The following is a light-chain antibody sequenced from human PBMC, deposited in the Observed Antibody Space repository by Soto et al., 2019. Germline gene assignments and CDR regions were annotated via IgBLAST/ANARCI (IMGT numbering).Light chain of an antibody. CDR2: AAS. V-gene: IGKV3-15*01. CDR1: QRIARN. CDR3: QQSNNWPFT. J-gene: IGKJ3*01. Sequence: EVVMTQSPATLSVSPGERATLSCRASQRIARNLAWYQQKPGQAPRLLIYAASTRATGIPARFSGSGSGTEFTLIISSLQSEDFAVYYCQQSNNWPFTVGRGTKVEIK.